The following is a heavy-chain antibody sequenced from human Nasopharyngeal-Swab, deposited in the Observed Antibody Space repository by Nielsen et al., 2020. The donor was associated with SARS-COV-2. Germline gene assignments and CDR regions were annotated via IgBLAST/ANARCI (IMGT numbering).Heavy chain of an antibody. V-gene: IGHV1-46*01. CDR3: ARGPVDTAMVGASDI. J-gene: IGHJ3*02. CDR2: INPSGGST. Sequence: ASVKVSCKASGYTFTSYYMHWVRQAPGQGLEWMGIINPSGGSTSYAQKFQGRVTMTRDTSTSTVYMELSSLRSEDTAVYYCARGPVDTAMVGASDIWGQGTMVTVSS. CDR1: GYTFTSYY. D-gene: IGHD5-18*01.